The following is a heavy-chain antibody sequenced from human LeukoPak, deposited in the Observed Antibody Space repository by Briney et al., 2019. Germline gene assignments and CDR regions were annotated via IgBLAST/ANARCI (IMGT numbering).Heavy chain of an antibody. J-gene: IGHJ6*02. V-gene: IGHV3-21*01. CDR1: GFTFSSYI. CDR2: ISSSSSYI. CDR3: TSWITMVRGVIRGMDV. D-gene: IGHD3-10*01. Sequence: GGSLRLSRAASGFTFSSYIMNWVRQAPGKGLEWVSSISSSSSYIYYADSVKGRFTISRDNAKNSLYLQMNSLRAEDTAVYYCTSWITMVRGVIRGMDVWGQGTTVTVSS.